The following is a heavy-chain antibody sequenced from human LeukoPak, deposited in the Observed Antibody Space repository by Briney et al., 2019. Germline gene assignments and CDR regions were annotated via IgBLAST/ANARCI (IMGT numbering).Heavy chain of an antibody. V-gene: IGHV4-59*12. J-gene: IGHJ4*02. CDR2: IYYSGST. CDR3: ARDPGIIAVAGNPYFDY. D-gene: IGHD6-19*01. CDR1: GGSISSYY. Sequence: PSETLSLTCTVSGGSISSYYWSWIRQPPGKGLEWIGYIYYSGSTNYNPSLKSRVTISVDTSKNQFSLKLSSVTAADTAVYYCARDPGIIAVAGNPYFDYWGQGTLVTVSS.